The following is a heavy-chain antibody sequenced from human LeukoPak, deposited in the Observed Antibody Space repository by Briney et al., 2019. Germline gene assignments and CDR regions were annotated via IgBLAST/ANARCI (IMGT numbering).Heavy chain of an antibody. Sequence: GSSVKVSCKASGGTFSSYAISWVRQAPGQGLEWMGRIIPILGIANYAQKFQGRVTITADKSTSTAYMELNSLRAEDTAVYYCARMMGGYSGYGAGNYYYYGMDVWGQGTTVTVSS. CDR3: ARMMGGYSGYGAGNYYYYGMDV. CDR1: GGTFSSYA. D-gene: IGHD5-12*01. CDR2: IIPILGIA. V-gene: IGHV1-69*04. J-gene: IGHJ6*02.